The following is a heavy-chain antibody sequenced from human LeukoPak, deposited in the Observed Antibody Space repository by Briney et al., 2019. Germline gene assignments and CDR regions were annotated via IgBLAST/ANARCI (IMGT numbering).Heavy chain of an antibody. CDR2: IIPIFGTA. CDR1: GGTFSSYA. J-gene: IGHJ4*02. D-gene: IGHD3-22*01. CDR3: ARPPHGYYDSSGYYYEEYYFDY. V-gene: IGHV1-69*13. Sequence: PVKVSCKASGGTFSSYAISWVRQAPGQGLEWMGGIIPIFGTANYAQKFQGRVTITADESTSTAYMELSSLRSEDTAVYYCARPPHGYYDSSGYYYEEYYFDYWGQGTLVTVSS.